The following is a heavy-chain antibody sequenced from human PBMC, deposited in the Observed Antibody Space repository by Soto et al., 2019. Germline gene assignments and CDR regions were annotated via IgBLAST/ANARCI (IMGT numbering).Heavy chain of an antibody. CDR3: ARGSVDGYNRYYFDY. CDR2: IIPIFGTA. D-gene: IGHD5-12*01. CDR1: GGTLSSYA. J-gene: IGHJ4*02. V-gene: IGHV1-69*13. Sequence: SVKVSCKASGGTLSSYAISWVRQAPGQGLEWMGGIIPIFGTANYAQKFQGRVTITADESTSTAYMELSSLRSEDTAVYYCARGSVDGYNRYYFDYWGQGTLVTVSS.